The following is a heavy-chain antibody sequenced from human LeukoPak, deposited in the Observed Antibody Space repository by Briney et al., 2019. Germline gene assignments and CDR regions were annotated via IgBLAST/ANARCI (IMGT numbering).Heavy chain of an antibody. CDR1: GGSISSSSYY. D-gene: IGHD2-2*01. V-gene: IGHV4-39*07. CDR2: IYYSGST. CDR3: ARAYCSSTSCYDHYYYMDV. Sequence: SETLSLTCTVSGGSISSSSYYWGWIRQPPGKGLEWIGSIYYSGSTYYNPSLKSRVTISVDTSKNQFSLKLSSVTAADTAVYYCARAYCSSTSCYDHYYYMDVWGKGTTVTVSS. J-gene: IGHJ6*03.